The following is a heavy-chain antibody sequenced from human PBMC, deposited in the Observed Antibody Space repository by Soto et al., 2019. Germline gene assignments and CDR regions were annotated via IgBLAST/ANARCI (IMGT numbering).Heavy chain of an antibody. CDR1: GFIFNNYV. CDR3: AKRIPLAG. Sequence: GGSLRLSCAASGFIFNNYVMTWVRQAPGKGLEWVSGVKGSGGSTYYADSVKGRFTISRDDSKNALYLQMNSLRAEDTAVYYCAKRIPLAGWGQGTLVTV. J-gene: IGHJ4*02. D-gene: IGHD2-2*02. V-gene: IGHV3-23*01. CDR2: VKGSGGST.